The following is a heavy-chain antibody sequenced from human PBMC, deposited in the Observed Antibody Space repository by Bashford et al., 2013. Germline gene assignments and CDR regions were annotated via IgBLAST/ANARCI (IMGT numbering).Heavy chain of an antibody. CDR1: GYTFSDNY. Sequence: SVKVSCKTSGYTFSDNYIHWVRQAPGQGLEWMGGIISQFGTTNYAPRFQGRITISADKSTSTTYLDLNSLSDEDTAVYYCARLTSYGMDVWGLGTTVTVSS. CDR3: ARLTSYGMDV. CDR2: IISQFGTT. J-gene: IGHJ6*02. V-gene: IGHV1-69*06.